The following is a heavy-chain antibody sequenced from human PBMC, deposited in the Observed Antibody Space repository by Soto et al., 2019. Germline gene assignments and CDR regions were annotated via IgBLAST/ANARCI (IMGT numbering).Heavy chain of an antibody. J-gene: IGHJ6*02. Sequence: PGGSLRLSCAASGFAVSINYMGWVRQAPGKGLEWVSDIIDSGGSTYYADSVKGRFTISRDNSKSTLYLQMNSLRAEDTALYYCAKGRSYYYYYGADVWGQGTTVTVSS. CDR3: AKGRSYYYYYGADV. V-gene: IGHV3-23*01. CDR1: GFAVSINY. CDR2: IIDSGGST.